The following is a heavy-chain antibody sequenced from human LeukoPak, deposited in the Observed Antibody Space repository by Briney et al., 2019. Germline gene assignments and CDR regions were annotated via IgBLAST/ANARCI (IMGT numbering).Heavy chain of an antibody. V-gene: IGHV3-7*01. Sequence: GGSLRLSCAASGFTFSSYWMSWVRQAPGKGLEWVANIKDDGSANYYVDSVKGRFTISRDNAKNSLFLQMNSLRAEDTAVYYCARDYYDSSGYYRGDYWGQGTLVTVSS. CDR2: IKDDGSAN. J-gene: IGHJ4*02. CDR1: GFTFSSYW. CDR3: ARDYYDSSGYYRGDY. D-gene: IGHD3-22*01.